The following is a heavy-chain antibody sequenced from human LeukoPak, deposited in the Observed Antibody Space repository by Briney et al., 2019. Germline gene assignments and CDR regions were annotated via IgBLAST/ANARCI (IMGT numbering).Heavy chain of an antibody. CDR3: AKVLSGSQDY. CDR1: GFSFSSYA. V-gene: IGHV3-23*01. CDR2: IGGGGEST. J-gene: IGHJ4*02. D-gene: IGHD1-20*01. Sequence: GGSLRLSCAASGFSFSSYAMSWVRQAPGKGLEWVSTIGGGGESTYYADSVKGRFTISRDNSKNTVYLQMNSLRAEDAAVYYCAKVLSGSQDYWGQGTLVTVFS.